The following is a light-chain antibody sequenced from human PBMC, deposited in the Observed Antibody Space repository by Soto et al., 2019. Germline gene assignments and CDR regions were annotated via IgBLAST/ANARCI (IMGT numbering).Light chain of an antibody. Sequence: DIVMTQTPLSSPVTLGQPASISCRSSQSLVHSDGNTYLSWLQQRPGQPPRLLIYKISNRFSGVPDRFSGSGAGTDFTLKISRVEAXXXXXXXXXXXXQFPPYTFGQGTKLEIK. J-gene: IGKJ2*01. CDR1: QSLVHSDGNTY. CDR3: XXXXQFPPYT. CDR2: KIS. V-gene: IGKV2-24*01.